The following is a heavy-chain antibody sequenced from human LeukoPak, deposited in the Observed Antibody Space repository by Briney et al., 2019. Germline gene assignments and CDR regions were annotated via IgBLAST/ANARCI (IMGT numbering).Heavy chain of an antibody. J-gene: IGHJ6*02. Sequence: GGSLRLSCAASGFTFDDYAMHWVRQAPGKGLEWVSLISGDGGSTYYADSVKGRFTISRDNSKNSLYLQMNSLITEDTALYYCAKDRIAAAGTSSLSAVVYYYYGMDVWGQGTTVTVSS. CDR2: ISGDGGST. D-gene: IGHD6-13*01. V-gene: IGHV3-43*02. CDR3: AKDRIAAAGTSSLSAVVYYYYGMDV. CDR1: GFTFDDYA.